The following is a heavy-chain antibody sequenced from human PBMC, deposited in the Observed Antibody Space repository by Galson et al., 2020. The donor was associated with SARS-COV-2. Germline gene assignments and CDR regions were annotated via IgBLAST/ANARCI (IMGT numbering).Heavy chain of an antibody. Sequence: ASVKVSCKASGYTFTGYYMHWVRQAPGQGLEWMGWINPNSGGTNSVQKFQGRVTMTRDTSITTAYMELSSPRSDDTAVYYCARSSLTVADSAEYFQHWGQGTLVTVSS. V-gene: IGHV1-2*02. CDR3: ARSSLTVADSAEYFQH. J-gene: IGHJ1*01. CDR2: INPNSGGT. CDR1: GYTFTGYY. D-gene: IGHD6-19*01.